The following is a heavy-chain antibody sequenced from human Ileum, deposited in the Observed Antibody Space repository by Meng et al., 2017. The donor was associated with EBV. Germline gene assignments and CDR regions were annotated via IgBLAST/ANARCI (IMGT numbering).Heavy chain of an antibody. CDR2: IYHSGST. CDR1: GDSIRSNNW. CDR3: ASGRDYAWHS. V-gene: IGHV4-4*02. Sequence: HPQGSVSGLLMPSGTLSLTCAAFGDSIRSNNWWSWVRQPPGKGLEWIGEIYHSGSTNYNPSFKSRVTMSVDKSKNQISLNLSSVTAADTAVYYCASGRDYAWHSWGRGTLVTVSS. D-gene: IGHD4-17*01. J-gene: IGHJ4*02.